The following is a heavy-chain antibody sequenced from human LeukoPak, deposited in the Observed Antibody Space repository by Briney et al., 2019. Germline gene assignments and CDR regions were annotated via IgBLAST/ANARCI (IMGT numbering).Heavy chain of an antibody. Sequence: SQTLSLTCTVSGGSISSGSYYWSWIRQPAGKGLEWIGRIYTSGSTNYNPSLKSRVTISVDTSKNQFSLKLSSVTAADTAVYYCARDWGVSARPGYMDVWGKGTTVTVSS. CDR3: ARDWGVSARPGYMDV. CDR1: GGSISSGSYY. D-gene: IGHD6-6*01. V-gene: IGHV4-61*02. CDR2: IYTSGST. J-gene: IGHJ6*03.